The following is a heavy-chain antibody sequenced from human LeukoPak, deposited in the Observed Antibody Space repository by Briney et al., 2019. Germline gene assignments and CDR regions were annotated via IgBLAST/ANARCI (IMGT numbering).Heavy chain of an antibody. J-gene: IGHJ4*02. Sequence: SETLSLTCAVYGGSFSGYYWSWIRQPPGKGLEWIGEINHSGSTNYNPSLKSRVTISVDTSKNQFSLKLSSVTAADTAVYYCARRATHTQKRTLDYWGQGTLVTVSS. CDR1: GGSFSGYY. CDR3: ARRATHTQKRTLDY. D-gene: IGHD5-24*01. CDR2: INHSGST. V-gene: IGHV4-34*01.